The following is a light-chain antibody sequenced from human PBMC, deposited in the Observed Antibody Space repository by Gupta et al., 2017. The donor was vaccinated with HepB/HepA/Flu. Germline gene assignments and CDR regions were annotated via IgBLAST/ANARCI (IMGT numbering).Light chain of an antibody. CDR3: QHFNNWPPT. CDR1: QIVSNN. Sequence: EILMTQSPATLSVCPGEGATISCRASQIVSNNLAWYQQKPGQAPRLLIFSASNRATGIPARFSGSGSGTKFTLTISSLQSEDFAVYYCQHFNNWPPTFGGGTKVEIK. CDR2: SAS. J-gene: IGKJ4*01. V-gene: IGKV3-15*01.